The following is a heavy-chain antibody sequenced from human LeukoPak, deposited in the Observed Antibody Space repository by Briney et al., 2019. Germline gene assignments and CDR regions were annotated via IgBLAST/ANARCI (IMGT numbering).Heavy chain of an antibody. V-gene: IGHV1-2*02. CDR2: INPNSGGT. CDR3: ARSSSSGRANAFDI. J-gene: IGHJ3*02. Sequence: ASVKVSCKASGYTFTGYYTHWVRQAPGQGLEWMGWINPNSGGTNYAQKFQGRVTMTRDTSISTAYMELSRLRSDDTAVYYCARSSSSGRANAFDIWGQGTMVTVSS. CDR1: GYTFTGYY. D-gene: IGHD3-22*01.